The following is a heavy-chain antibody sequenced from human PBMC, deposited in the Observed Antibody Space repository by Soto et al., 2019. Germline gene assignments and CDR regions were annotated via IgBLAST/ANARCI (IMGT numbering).Heavy chain of an antibody. V-gene: IGHV3-74*01. J-gene: IGHJ4*02. Sequence: GGSLRLSCAASGFTFSSYWMHWVRQAPGKGLVWVSRINSDGSSTRYADSVKGRFTISRDNAKNTVYLQMNSLRVEDTAVYFCAKGYSGYDYAYWGQGSLVTVSS. D-gene: IGHD5-12*01. CDR2: INSDGSST. CDR1: GFTFSSYW. CDR3: AKGYSGYDYAY.